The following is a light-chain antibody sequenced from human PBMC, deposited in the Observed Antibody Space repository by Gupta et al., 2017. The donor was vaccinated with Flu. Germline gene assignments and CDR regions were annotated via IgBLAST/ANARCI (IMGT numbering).Light chain of an antibody. CDR2: DAS. CDR3: QQCYNYPVT. J-gene: IGKJ4*01. V-gene: IGKV3-11*01. Sequence: PSSMSASTGERVTLSCRASQSVHSYLAWYQQKPGQAPRLLIYDASNLPSGVPETFAGSGSGTDFTLTVSLVESEDFAAYYCQQCYNYPVTFGGGTQVDIK. CDR1: QSVHSY.